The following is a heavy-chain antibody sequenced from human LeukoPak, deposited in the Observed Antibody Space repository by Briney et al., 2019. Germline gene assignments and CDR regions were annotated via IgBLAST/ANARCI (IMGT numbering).Heavy chain of an antibody. CDR1: GVSISSHY. CDR3: ARHCHPESNTWFWDS. D-gene: IGHD3-10*01. V-gene: IGHV4-59*08. CDR2: IYYSGST. Sequence: VKPSETLSLTCPVSGVSISSHYWGWIRQPPGKGLEWIGYIYYSGSTNYNPSLKSRVTISVDTSKTQFSLKMTSVTAADTAVYYCARHCHPESNTWFWDSWGQGALVTVSS. J-gene: IGHJ4*02.